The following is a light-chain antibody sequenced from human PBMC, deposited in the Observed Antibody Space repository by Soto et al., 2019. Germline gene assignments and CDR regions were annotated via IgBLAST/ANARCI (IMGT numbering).Light chain of an antibody. CDR1: SSDVGGYNY. Sequence: SVLTQPASVSGSPGQSITISCTGTSSDVGGYNYVSWYQQHPGKAPKLMIYDVSNRPSGVSNRFSGSKSGSTASLTISGLQDEDEADYYCSSYTSLSTLVFGTGTKVTVL. J-gene: IGLJ1*01. CDR3: SSYTSLSTLV. V-gene: IGLV2-14*01. CDR2: DVS.